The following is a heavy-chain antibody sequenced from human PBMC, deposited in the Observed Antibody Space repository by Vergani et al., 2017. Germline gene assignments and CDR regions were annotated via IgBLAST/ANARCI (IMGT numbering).Heavy chain of an antibody. CDR3: ARGALWWLRQIDS. D-gene: IGHD2-21*01. J-gene: IGHJ4*02. V-gene: IGHV4-59*01. Sequence: QVQLQESGPGLVKPSETLALLCSVSGDSMNTYYWTWIRQPPGKGLEWIGYIYDSGDTKYNPSLKSRVTMSLDTSKNQFSLNLYSVTAADTAVYYCARGALWWLRQIDSWGQGTLVTVSS. CDR2: IYDSGDT. CDR1: GDSMNTYY.